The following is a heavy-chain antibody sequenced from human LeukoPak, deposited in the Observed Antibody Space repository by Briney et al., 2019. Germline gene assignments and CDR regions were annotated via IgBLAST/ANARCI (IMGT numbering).Heavy chain of an antibody. Sequence: ASVKVSCKASGYPFSGYYMYWVRQAPGQGLEWMGWIDPRSGGTKSAQMFQGRVTMTRDTSINTAYMELSGLGSDDTAVYFCARLGTAYDAFAIWGQGTMVTISS. CDR3: ARLGTAYDAFAI. D-gene: IGHD3-16*01. CDR2: IDPRSGGT. CDR1: GYPFSGYY. J-gene: IGHJ3*02. V-gene: IGHV1-2*02.